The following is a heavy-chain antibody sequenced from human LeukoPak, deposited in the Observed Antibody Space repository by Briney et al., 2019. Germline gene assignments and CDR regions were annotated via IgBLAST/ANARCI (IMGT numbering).Heavy chain of an antibody. J-gene: IGHJ4*02. Sequence: GGSLRLSCAASGFTFSSYWMSWVRQAPGKGLEWVANIKQDGSEKCYVDSVKGRFTISRDNAKNSLYLQMNSLRAEDTAVYYCAREAALWFGEPGLFDYWGQGTLVTVSS. CDR1: GFTFSSYW. CDR3: AREAALWFGEPGLFDY. D-gene: IGHD3-10*01. V-gene: IGHV3-7*01. CDR2: IKQDGSEK.